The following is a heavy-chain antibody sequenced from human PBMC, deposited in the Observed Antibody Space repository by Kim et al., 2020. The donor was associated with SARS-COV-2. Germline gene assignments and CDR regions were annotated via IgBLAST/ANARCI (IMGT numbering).Heavy chain of an antibody. J-gene: IGHJ4*02. D-gene: IGHD5-12*01. CDR3: ARGVAIDY. CDR2: SETT. V-gene: IGHV1-8*01. Sequence: SETTAYPQKFRGRLTMTRDTSISTAYMELSGLRSEDTGVYYCARGVAIDYWGQGTLVTVSS.